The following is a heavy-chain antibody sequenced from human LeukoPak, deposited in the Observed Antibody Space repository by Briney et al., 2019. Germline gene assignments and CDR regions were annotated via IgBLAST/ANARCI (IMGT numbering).Heavy chain of an antibody. D-gene: IGHD6-19*01. Sequence: PGGSLRLSCAASGFTFSSYAMSWVRQAPGKGLEWVSFLSSSGSAVYYADSVKGRFTISRDNAKNSLYLEMNSLRAEDTAVYYCARDRSGWYYFDYWGQGTLVTVSS. CDR1: GFTFSSYA. CDR2: LSSSGSAV. J-gene: IGHJ4*02. CDR3: ARDRSGWYYFDY. V-gene: IGHV3-48*03.